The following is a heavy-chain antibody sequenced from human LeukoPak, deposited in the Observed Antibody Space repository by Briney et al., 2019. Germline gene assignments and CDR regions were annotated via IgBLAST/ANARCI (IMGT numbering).Heavy chain of an antibody. V-gene: IGHV3-53*01. CDR1: GFTVSSNY. CDR3: ARDSSGSLHGAFDI. J-gene: IGHJ3*02. Sequence: GGSLRLSCAVSGFTVSSNYMSWVRQAPGEGPDWVSVIYSGGTTFYADSVKGRFIISRDSSKNTLFLQMNSLRAEDTAVYYCARDSSGSLHGAFDIWGRGTMVTVSS. D-gene: IGHD1-26*01. CDR2: IYSGGTT.